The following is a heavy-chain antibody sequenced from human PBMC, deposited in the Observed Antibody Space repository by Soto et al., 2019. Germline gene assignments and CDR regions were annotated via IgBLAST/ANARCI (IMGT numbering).Heavy chain of an antibody. J-gene: IGHJ4*02. CDR1: GGSISSGGYY. V-gene: IGHV4-31*03. Sequence: SETLSLTCTVSGGSISSGGYYWSWIRQHPGKGLEWIGYIYYSGSTYYNPSLKSRVTISVDTSKNQFSLKLSSVTAADTAVYYCARIPDCSGGSCYLPYYFDYWGQGTLVTVSS. D-gene: IGHD2-15*01. CDR3: ARIPDCSGGSCYLPYYFDY. CDR2: IYYSGST.